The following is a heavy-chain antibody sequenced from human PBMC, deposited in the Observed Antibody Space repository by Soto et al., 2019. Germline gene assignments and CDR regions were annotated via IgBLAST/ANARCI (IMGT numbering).Heavy chain of an antibody. Sequence: QVQLVQSGAEVKKPGSSVKVSCKASGGTFSSYAISWVRQAPGQGLEWMGGIIPIFGTANYAQKFQGRVTITADESTSTAYMELSSLRSDDTAVYYCARGPSDLGYYGMDVWGQGTTVTVSS. CDR2: IIPIFGTA. J-gene: IGHJ6*02. D-gene: IGHD6-6*01. CDR3: ARGPSDLGYYGMDV. CDR1: GGTFSSYA. V-gene: IGHV1-69*01.